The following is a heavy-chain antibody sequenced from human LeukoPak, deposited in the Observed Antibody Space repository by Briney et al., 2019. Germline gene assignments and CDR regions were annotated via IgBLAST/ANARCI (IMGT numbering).Heavy chain of an antibody. J-gene: IGHJ5*02. Sequence: ASVKVSCKASGYTFTSYYMHWVRQAPGQGLEWMGWINPNSGGTNYAQKFQGRVTMTRDTSISTAYMELSRLRSDDTAVYYCARRHPQTYYYDSSAQTHWFDPWGQGTLVTVSS. D-gene: IGHD3-22*01. CDR1: GYTFTSYY. V-gene: IGHV1-2*02. CDR3: ARRHPQTYYYDSSAQTHWFDP. CDR2: INPNSGGT.